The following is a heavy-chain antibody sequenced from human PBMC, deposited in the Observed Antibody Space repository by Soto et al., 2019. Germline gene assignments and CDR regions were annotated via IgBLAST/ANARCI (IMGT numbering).Heavy chain of an antibody. D-gene: IGHD5-18*01. CDR1: GFTFSSYE. J-gene: IGHJ6*02. CDR3: ARERGDSYGYYYYYGMDV. V-gene: IGHV3-48*03. Sequence: GGSLRLSCAASGFTFSSYEMNWVRQAPGKGLEWVSYISSSGSTIYYADSVKGRFTISRDNAKNSLYLQMNSLRAEDTAVYYCARERGDSYGYYYYYGMDVWGQGTTVTVSS. CDR2: ISSSGSTI.